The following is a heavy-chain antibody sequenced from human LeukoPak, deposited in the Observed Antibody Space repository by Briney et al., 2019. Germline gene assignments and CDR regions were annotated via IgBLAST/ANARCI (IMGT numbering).Heavy chain of an antibody. J-gene: IGHJ6*03. V-gene: IGHV3-48*01. CDR3: AKPPITIFGVIHYYYMDV. D-gene: IGHD3-3*01. CDR2: ISSTSSNI. CDR1: GFTFNSYS. Sequence: GGSLRLSCAASGFTFNSYSVNWVRQAPGKGLEWVSYISSTSSNIYYADSVKGRFTISRDNAKNSLYPQMNSLRAEDTAVYYCAKPPITIFGVIHYYYMDVWGKGTTVTVSS.